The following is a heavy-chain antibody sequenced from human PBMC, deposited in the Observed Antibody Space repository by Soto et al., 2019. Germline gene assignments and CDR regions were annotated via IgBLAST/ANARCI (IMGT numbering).Heavy chain of an antibody. CDR2: IYYSGST. Sequence: PSETLSLTCTVSGGSISSGGYYWSWIRQHPGKGLEWIGYIYYSGSTYYNPSLKSRVTITVDTSKNQFSLKLSSVTAADTAVYYCARGHSSGWIRYVDYWGQGTLVTVSS. V-gene: IGHV4-31*03. CDR1: GGSISSGGYY. J-gene: IGHJ4*02. D-gene: IGHD6-19*01. CDR3: ARGHSSGWIRYVDY.